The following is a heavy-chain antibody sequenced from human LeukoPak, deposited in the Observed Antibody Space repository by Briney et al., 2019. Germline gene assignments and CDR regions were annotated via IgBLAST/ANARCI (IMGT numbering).Heavy chain of an antibody. V-gene: IGHV3-23*01. Sequence: GGSLRLSCAASGFTFSSYAMSWVRRAPGKGLEWVSAISGGGGSTYYADSVKGRFTISRDNSKNTLYLQMNSLRAEDTAVYYCAKEFGYGSGSYYNVLNWFDPWGQGTLVTVSS. CDR2: ISGGGGST. J-gene: IGHJ5*02. D-gene: IGHD3-10*01. CDR3: AKEFGYGSGSYYNVLNWFDP. CDR1: GFTFSSYA.